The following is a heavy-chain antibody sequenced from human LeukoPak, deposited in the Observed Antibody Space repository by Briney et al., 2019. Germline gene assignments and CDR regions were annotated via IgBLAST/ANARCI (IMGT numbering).Heavy chain of an antibody. V-gene: IGHV4-4*07. J-gene: IGHJ4*02. D-gene: IGHD3-16*02. CDR3: AREGVWGSYRY. Sequence: ASETLSLTCTVSGGSISSYDWSWIRQPAGKGLEWIGRIYTSGSTNYNPSLKRRVTMSVDTSKNQFSLKLISGTAADTAVYYCAREGVWGSYRYWGQGTLVTVSS. CDR1: GGSISSYD. CDR2: IYTSGST.